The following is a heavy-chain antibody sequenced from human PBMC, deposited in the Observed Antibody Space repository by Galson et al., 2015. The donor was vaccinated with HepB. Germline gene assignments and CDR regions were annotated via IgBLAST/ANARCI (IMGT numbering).Heavy chain of an antibody. D-gene: IGHD1-26*01. CDR2: ISSSSSYI. Sequence: SLRLSCAASGFTFSSYSMNWVRQAPGKGLEWVSSISSSSSYIYYADSVKGRFTISRDNAKNSLYLQMNSLRAEDTAVYYCVREGVIKEELLGVWGQGTLVTVSS. CDR1: GFTFSSYS. CDR3: VREGVIKEELLGV. J-gene: IGHJ4*02. V-gene: IGHV3-21*04.